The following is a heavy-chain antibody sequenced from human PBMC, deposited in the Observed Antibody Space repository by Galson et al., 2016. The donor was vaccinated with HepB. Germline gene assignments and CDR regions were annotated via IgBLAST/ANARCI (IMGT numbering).Heavy chain of an antibody. D-gene: IGHD3-22*01. J-gene: IGHJ3*02. Sequence: SLRLSCAASGFTFSSYAMSWVRQAPGKGLEWVSAISGSGGSTYHADSVKGRFTISRDSSKNTLYLQMNSLRAEDTAVYYCAKELMIVGAFDMWGQGTMVSVSS. CDR1: GFTFSSYA. CDR2: ISGSGGST. V-gene: IGHV3-23*01. CDR3: AKELMIVGAFDM.